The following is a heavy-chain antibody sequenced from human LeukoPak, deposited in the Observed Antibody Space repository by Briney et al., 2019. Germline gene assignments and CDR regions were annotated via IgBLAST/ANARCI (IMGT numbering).Heavy chain of an antibody. CDR2: IYTSGST. D-gene: IGHD3-22*01. CDR1: GGSISSYY. V-gene: IGHV4-4*07. CDR3: ARTLYDSSGYYYGY. J-gene: IGHJ4*02. Sequence: SETLSLTCTVSGGSISSYYWSWIRQPAGKGLEWIGRIYTSGSTDYNPSLKSRVTISVDTSKSQLSLKLSSVTATDTAVYYCARTLYDSSGYYYGYWGQGTLVTVSS.